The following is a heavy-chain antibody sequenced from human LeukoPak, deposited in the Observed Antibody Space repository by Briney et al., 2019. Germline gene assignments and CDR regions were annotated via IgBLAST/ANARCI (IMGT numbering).Heavy chain of an antibody. V-gene: IGHV4-34*01. D-gene: IGHD3-10*01. CDR1: GGSFSGYY. Sequence: PSETLSLTCAVYGGSFSGYYWSWIRQPPGKGLEWIGEINHSGSTNYNPSLKSRVTISVDTSKNQFSLKLSSVTAADTAVYYCARGHPPPHPPRGWFDPWGQGTLVTVSS. J-gene: IGHJ5*02. CDR3: ARGHPPPHPPRGWFDP. CDR2: INHSGST.